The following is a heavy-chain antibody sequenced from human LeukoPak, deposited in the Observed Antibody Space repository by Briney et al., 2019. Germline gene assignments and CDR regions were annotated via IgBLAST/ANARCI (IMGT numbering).Heavy chain of an antibody. CDR1: GFTFSSYD. D-gene: IGHD6-19*01. CDR2: IGTAGDT. V-gene: IGHV3-13*01. J-gene: IGHJ4*02. Sequence: GGSLRLSCAASGFTFSSYDMHWVRQATGKGLEWVSAIGTAGDTYYPGSVKGRFTISRDNAKNSLYLQMNSLRAEDTALYYCAKASVAGPWYFDYWGQGTLVTVSS. CDR3: AKASVAGPWYFDY.